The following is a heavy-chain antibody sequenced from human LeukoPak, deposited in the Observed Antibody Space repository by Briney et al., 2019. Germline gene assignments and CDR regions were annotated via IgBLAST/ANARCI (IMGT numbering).Heavy chain of an antibody. J-gene: IGHJ4*02. Sequence: GGSLRLSCAASGFTFSSYAMSWVRQAPGKGLEWVSASSGSGGSTYYADSVRGRFTISRDNSKNTLYLQMNSLRAEDTAVYYCAKAYYYDSSGQSGSDYWGQGTLVTVSS. D-gene: IGHD3-22*01. CDR1: GFTFSSYA. CDR3: AKAYYYDSSGQSGSDY. V-gene: IGHV3-23*01. CDR2: SSGSGGST.